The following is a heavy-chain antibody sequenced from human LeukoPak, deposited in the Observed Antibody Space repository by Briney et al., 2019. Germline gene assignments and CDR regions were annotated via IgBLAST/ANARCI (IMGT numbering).Heavy chain of an antibody. V-gene: IGHV4-4*07. CDR3: ARDKLWGVVPDAFDI. CDR1: GGSISSYY. J-gene: IGHJ3*02. D-gene: IGHD3-3*01. Sequence: EPSETLSLTCTVSGGSISSYYWSWIRQPAGKGLEWIGRIYTSGSTNYNPSLKSRVTMSVDTSKNQFSLKVSSVTAADTAVYYCARDKLWGVVPDAFDIWGQGTMVTVSS. CDR2: IYTSGST.